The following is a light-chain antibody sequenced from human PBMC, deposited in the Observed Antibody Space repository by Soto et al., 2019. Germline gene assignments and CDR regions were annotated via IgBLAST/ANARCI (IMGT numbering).Light chain of an antibody. CDR3: CSYAGNGPWV. Sequence: QSVLTQPASVSGSPGQSITISCSGSSGDVGNYDLVSWYQQIPGKAPQLMIFEVSRRPSRVSDRFSGSKSGNTASLTISGLQAEDEGDFYCCSYAGNGPWVFGGGAKLTVL. V-gene: IGLV2-23*02. CDR2: EVS. J-gene: IGLJ3*02. CDR1: SGDVGNYDL.